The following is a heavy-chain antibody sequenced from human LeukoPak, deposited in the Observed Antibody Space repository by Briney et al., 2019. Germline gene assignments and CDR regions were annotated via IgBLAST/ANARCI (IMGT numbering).Heavy chain of an antibody. CDR3: ARGHIAAENYFDY. CDR2: ISSSSSYI. D-gene: IGHD6-13*01. V-gene: IGHV3-21*01. J-gene: IGHJ4*02. Sequence: GGSLRLSCAASGFTFSSYSMNWVRQAPGKGLEWVSSISSSSSYIHYADSVKGRFTISRDNAKNSLYLQMNSLRAEDTAVYYCARGHIAAENYFDYWGQGTLVTVSS. CDR1: GFTFSSYS.